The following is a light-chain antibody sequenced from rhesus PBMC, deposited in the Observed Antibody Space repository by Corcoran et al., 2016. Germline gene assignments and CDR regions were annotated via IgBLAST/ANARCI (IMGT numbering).Light chain of an antibody. Sequence: DIQMSQSPSSLSASVGDKVTITCHASQDISSWLAWYQQKPGKAPKPLIYSASSLQSGGPSRFSGSGAGTHYTLTITSLQPEDFATYYCQQYDDFPLTFGGGTKVEIK. J-gene: IGKJ4*01. CDR1: QDISSW. CDR2: SAS. V-gene: IGKV1-19*01. CDR3: QQYDDFPLT.